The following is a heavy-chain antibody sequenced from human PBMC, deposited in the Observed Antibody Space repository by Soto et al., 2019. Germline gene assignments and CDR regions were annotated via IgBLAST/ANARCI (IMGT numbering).Heavy chain of an antibody. V-gene: IGHV4-39*01. CDR1: GGSISSSSYY. J-gene: IGHJ6*02. CDR2: IYYSGST. CDR3: ARLRGVPAAIRYYYYGMDV. Sequence: PSETLSLTCTVSGGSISSSSYYWGWIRQPPGKGLEWIGSIYYSGSTYYNPSLKSRVTISVDTSKNQFSLKLSSVTAADTAVYYCARLRGVPAAIRYYYYGMDVWGQGTTVTVSS. D-gene: IGHD2-2*01.